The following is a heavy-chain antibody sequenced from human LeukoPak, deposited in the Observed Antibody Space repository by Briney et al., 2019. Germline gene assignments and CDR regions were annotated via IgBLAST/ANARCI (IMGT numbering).Heavy chain of an antibody. V-gene: IGHV4-34*01. J-gene: IGHJ6*03. CDR1: GGSISSYY. CDR2: INHSGST. CDR3: AREAATEPHYYYYMDV. D-gene: IGHD1-14*01. Sequence: AGTLSLTCTVSGGSISSYYWRWLRQSPGKGLEWIGEINHSGSTYYNPSLKSRVTISVGTSKNQFSLNLSSVTAADTAVYYCAREAATEPHYYYYMDVWGKGTTVTVSS.